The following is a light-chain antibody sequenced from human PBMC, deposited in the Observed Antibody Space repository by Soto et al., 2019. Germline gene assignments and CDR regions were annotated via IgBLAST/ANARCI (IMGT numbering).Light chain of an antibody. V-gene: IGKV3-11*01. CDR1: QSISSNF. CDR3: QQRSNLIT. J-gene: IGKJ5*01. CDR2: GAS. Sequence: EIVLTQSPVTLSLSPGQRATLSCRASQSISSNFLAWYQQKRGQAPRLLIHGASNRATGIPARFSGSGSGTDFTLTISSLEPEDFAVYYCQQRSNLITFGQGTRLEIK.